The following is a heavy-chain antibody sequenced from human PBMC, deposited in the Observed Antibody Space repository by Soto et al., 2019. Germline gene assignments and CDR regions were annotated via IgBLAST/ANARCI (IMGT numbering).Heavy chain of an antibody. CDR1: GVSISSSNW. CDR2: IYHSGST. CDR3: TRDTFDFWSGPSFFSF. D-gene: IGHD3-3*01. J-gene: IGHJ4*02. Sequence: PSETLSLTCAVSGVSISSSNWWSWVRQPPGKGLEWIGEIYHSGSTNYNPSLKSRVTISVDKSKNQFSLKLSSVTAEDTALYRCTRDTFDFWSGPSFFSFWGQGTLVTVSS. V-gene: IGHV4-4*01.